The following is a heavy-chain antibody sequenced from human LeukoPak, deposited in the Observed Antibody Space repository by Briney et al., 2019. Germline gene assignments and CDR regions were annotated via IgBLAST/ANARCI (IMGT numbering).Heavy chain of an antibody. Sequence: SVKVSCTASGGTFSSYAISWVRQAPGQGLEWMGGIIPIFGTANYAQKFQGRVTITADESTSTAYMELSSLRSEDTAVYYCARGAYSSYHEDDAFDIWGQGTMVTVSS. CDR3: ARGAYSSYHEDDAFDI. V-gene: IGHV1-69*13. D-gene: IGHD6-6*01. CDR2: IIPIFGTA. J-gene: IGHJ3*02. CDR1: GGTFSSYA.